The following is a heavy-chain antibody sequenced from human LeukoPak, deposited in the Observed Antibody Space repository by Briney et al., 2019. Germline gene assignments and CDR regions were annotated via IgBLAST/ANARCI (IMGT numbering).Heavy chain of an antibody. CDR3: AKDQGITIFGVVTHPFDY. J-gene: IGHJ4*02. CDR2: ISGSGGST. V-gene: IGHV3-23*01. D-gene: IGHD3-3*01. Sequence: GGSLRLSCAASGFTFSSYAMSWVRQAPGKGLEWVSAISGSGGSTYYADSVKGRFTISRDNSKNTLYLQMNSLRAEDTAVYYCAKDQGITIFGVVTHPFDYWGQGTLVTVSS. CDR1: GFTFSSYA.